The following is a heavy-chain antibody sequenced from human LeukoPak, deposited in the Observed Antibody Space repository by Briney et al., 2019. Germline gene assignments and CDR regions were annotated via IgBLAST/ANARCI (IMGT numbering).Heavy chain of an antibody. J-gene: IGHJ4*02. CDR3: ARDLLAVAATGIGFDY. D-gene: IGHD6-19*01. CDR1: GFTFSSYW. V-gene: IGHV3-7*01. Sequence: PGGSLRLSCAASGFTFSSYWMSWVRQAPGKGLECVANIKQDGSEKYYVDSVKGRFTISRDNAKKSLYLQMNSLRAEGTAVYYCARDLLAVAATGIGFDYWGQGTLVTVSS. CDR2: IKQDGSEK.